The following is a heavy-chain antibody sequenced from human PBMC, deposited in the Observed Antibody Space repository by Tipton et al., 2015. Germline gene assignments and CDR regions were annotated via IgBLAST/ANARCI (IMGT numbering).Heavy chain of an antibody. CDR1: GGSISSHY. CDR3: AKTHGAYDWYLDH. V-gene: IGHV4-59*11. J-gene: IGHJ4*02. D-gene: IGHD5-12*01. Sequence: TLSLTCTVSGGSISSHYWNWIRQSPGKGLEWIGYIYSSATTSYSSALRSRVTISVDTSKNQFSLNLRSVTAADTAVYFCAKTHGAYDWYLDHWGQGTLVTVSS. CDR2: IYSSATT.